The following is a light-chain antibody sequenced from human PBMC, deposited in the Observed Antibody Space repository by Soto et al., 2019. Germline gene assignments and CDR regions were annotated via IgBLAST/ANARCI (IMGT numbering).Light chain of an antibody. J-gene: IGLJ1*01. CDR3: SSYTSSRTI. CDR2: EVS. Sequence: QSFLPQPASVSVSPGHSITISCTGTSSDVGSYNYVSWYQQHPGKAPKLMIYEVSDRPSGISSRFSGSKSGNTASLTISGLQTEDEADYYCSSYTSSRTIFGTGTKVTVL. V-gene: IGLV2-14*01. CDR1: SSDVGSYNY.